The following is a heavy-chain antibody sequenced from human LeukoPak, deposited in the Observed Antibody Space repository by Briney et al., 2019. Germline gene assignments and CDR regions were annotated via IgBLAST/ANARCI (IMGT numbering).Heavy chain of an antibody. CDR3: TNNRHYALDI. CDR1: RFTLTRYA. J-gene: IGHJ3*02. CDR2: ISDSGGIT. D-gene: IGHD3-3*02. V-gene: IGHV3-23*01. Sequence: GGSLRLSPAASRFTLTRYAMSWVRQAPGKRLEWVSTISDSGGITYYANTVKGRFTISTDNSKNTLYLQMNSLRAEDTAVYYCTNNRHYALDIWGQGTMVTVSS.